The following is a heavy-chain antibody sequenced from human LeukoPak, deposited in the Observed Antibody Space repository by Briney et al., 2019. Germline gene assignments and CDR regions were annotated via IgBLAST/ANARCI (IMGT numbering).Heavy chain of an antibody. CDR3: ARESGSHDY. J-gene: IGHJ4*02. CDR1: GYTFTGYY. D-gene: IGHD1-26*01. CDR2: IDPNSGNT. Sequence: ASVKVSCKASGYTFTGYYMHWVRQAPGQGLEWMGWIDPNSGNTNYAQKLQGRVTMTTDKSTSTAYMELRSLRSDDTAVYYCARESGSHDYWGQGTLVTVSS. V-gene: IGHV1-18*04.